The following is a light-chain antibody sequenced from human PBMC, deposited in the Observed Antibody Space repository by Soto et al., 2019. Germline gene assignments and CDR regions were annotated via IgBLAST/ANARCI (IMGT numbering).Light chain of an antibody. Sequence: QSALTQPASVSGSPGQSITIYCTGTYTDVGAYDHVSWYQQYPGKAPKLLIYEVTSRPSGVSNRFSGSKSANTAALTIFGLQAEDEAYYYCYSYTTSSTWVFGGGTKLTVL. CDR2: EVT. J-gene: IGLJ3*02. CDR1: YTDVGAYDH. CDR3: YSYTTSSTWV. V-gene: IGLV2-14*01.